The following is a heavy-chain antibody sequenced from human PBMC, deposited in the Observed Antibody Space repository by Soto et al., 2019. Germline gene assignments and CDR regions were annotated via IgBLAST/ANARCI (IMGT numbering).Heavy chain of an antibody. J-gene: IGHJ4*02. V-gene: IGHV5-10-1*01. D-gene: IGHD3-22*01. CDR2: IDPSDSQT. CDR1: GYSFAGYW. CDR3: ARQIYDSDTGPNFQYYFDS. Sequence: PGESLKISCKGSGYSFAGYWITWVRQKPGKVFEWMGRIDPSDSQTYYSPSFRGHVTISVTKSITTVFLQWSSLRASDTAMYYCARQIYDSDTGPNFQYYFDSWGQGXPVTVYS.